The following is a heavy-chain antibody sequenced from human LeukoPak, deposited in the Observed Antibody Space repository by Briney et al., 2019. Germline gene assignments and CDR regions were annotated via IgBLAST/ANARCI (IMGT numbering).Heavy chain of an antibody. CDR2: ISAYNGNT. V-gene: IGHV1-18*01. CDR1: GYTFSTYG. CDR3: ARDPQNSGSYRLWFEP. J-gene: IGHJ5*02. D-gene: IGHD1-26*01. Sequence: GASVKVSCKASGYTFSTYGISWVRQAPGQGLEWMGWISAYNGNTNYAQKLQGRVTMTTDTSTSTAYMELRSLRSDDAAVYYCARDPQNSGSYRLWFEPWGQKTLVTVSS.